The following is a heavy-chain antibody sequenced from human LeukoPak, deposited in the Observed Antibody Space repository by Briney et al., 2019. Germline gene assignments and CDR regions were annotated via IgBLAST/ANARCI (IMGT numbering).Heavy chain of an antibody. Sequence: RTGGSLRLSCAASGFTVSSNEMSWVRQAPGKGLEWVSSISGGSTYYADSRKGRFAISRDNSKNTLHLQMNSLRAEDTAVYYCARDPAPATGAFDIWGQGTMVIIS. D-gene: IGHD1-1*01. CDR2: ISGGST. CDR1: GFTVSSNE. V-gene: IGHV3-38-3*01. CDR3: ARDPAPATGAFDI. J-gene: IGHJ3*02.